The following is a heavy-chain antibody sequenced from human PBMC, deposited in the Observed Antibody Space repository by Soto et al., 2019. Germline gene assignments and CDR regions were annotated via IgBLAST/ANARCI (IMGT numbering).Heavy chain of an antibody. D-gene: IGHD2-15*01. Sequence: QVQLVQSGAEVKKPGASVKVSCKASGYTFTSYYMHWVRQAPGQGLEWIGIINPSGGSTSYAQKFQGRVTMTRDTSTSTVYMERSSLRYENTAVYYCARGSRIVVVVAATFAAFDIWGQGTMVTVSS. CDR2: INPSGGST. CDR3: ARGSRIVVVVAATFAAFDI. V-gene: IGHV1-46*03. J-gene: IGHJ3*02. CDR1: GYTFTSYY.